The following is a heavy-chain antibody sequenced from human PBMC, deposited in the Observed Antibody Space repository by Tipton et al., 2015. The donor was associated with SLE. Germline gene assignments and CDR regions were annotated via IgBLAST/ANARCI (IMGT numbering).Heavy chain of an antibody. CDR3: ATSDRHGSGSYPFDCFDI. J-gene: IGHJ3*02. V-gene: IGHV4-39*01. Sequence: TLSLRCSVSGASVSSSDYYWGWIRQPPGKGLEWLGSVYYGGNTYYNPSFKSRATIFVDTSKNQFSLHLDSVTAADTAVYYCATSDRHGSGSYPFDCFDIWGRGTMVTVSS. D-gene: IGHD3-10*01. CDR2: VYYGGNT. CDR1: GASVSSSDYY.